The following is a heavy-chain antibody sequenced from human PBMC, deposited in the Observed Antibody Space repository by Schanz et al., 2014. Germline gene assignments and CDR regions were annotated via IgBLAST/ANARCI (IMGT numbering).Heavy chain of an antibody. D-gene: IGHD6-6*01. Sequence: QVQLVQSGAEVKKPGASVKVSCKASGYTFSSYGITWVRQAPGQGLEWMGWINGYNGHTLYAQKFQGRVTMTTDTSTSTSYMELTSLRFDDTAVYYCARDQSPYTNSSDVGYFDYWGQGSLVTVSS. CDR1: GYTFSSYG. CDR3: ARDQSPYTNSSDVGYFDY. CDR2: INGYNGHT. V-gene: IGHV1-18*01. J-gene: IGHJ4*02.